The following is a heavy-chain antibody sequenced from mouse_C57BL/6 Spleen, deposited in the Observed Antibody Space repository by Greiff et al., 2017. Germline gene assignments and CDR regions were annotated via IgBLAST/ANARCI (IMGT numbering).Heavy chain of an antibody. J-gene: IGHJ3*01. V-gene: IGHV1-39*01. CDR1: GYSFTDYN. CDR3: ARGGIISGLPRPFAY. D-gene: IGHD3-1*01. CDR2: INPNYGTT. Sequence: EVQLQQSGPELVKPGASVKISCKASGYSFTDYNMNWVKQSNGTSLEWIGVINPNYGTTSYNQKFKGKATLTVDQSSSTAYMQLNSLTSEDSAVYYCARGGIISGLPRPFAYWGQGTLVTVSA.